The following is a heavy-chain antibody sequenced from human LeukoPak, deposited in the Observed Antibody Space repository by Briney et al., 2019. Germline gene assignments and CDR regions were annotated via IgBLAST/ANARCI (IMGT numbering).Heavy chain of an antibody. CDR2: INHSGST. V-gene: IGHV4-4*02. CDR3: ARDIPYDILTGDNMFDY. D-gene: IGHD3-9*01. CDR1: GGSISNSNW. Sequence: PSETLSLTCAVSGGSISNSNWWSWVRQPPGKGLEWIGEINHSGSTNYNPSLKSRVTISVDTSKNQFSLKLSSVTAADTAVYYCARDIPYDILTGDNMFDYWGQGTLVTVSS. J-gene: IGHJ4*02.